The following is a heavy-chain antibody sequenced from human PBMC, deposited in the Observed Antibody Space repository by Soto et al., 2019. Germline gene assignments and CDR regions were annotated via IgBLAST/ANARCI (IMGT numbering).Heavy chain of an antibody. V-gene: IGHV4-28*01. D-gene: IGHD1-26*01. CDR2: IYYSGTT. CDR1: SYSISSRNW. J-gene: IGHJ4*02. Sequence: SETLSPTCAASSYSISSRNWWGWIRQPPGKGLEWIGYIYYSGTTYYNPSLKSRVTMSVDTSKNQFSLKLTSVTAVDTAVYYCARREIQGPIDYWGQG. CDR3: ARREIQGPIDY.